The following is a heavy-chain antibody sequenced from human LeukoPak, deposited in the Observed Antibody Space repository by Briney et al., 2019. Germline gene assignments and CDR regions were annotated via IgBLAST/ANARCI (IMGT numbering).Heavy chain of an antibody. CDR1: GGSISSSNW. V-gene: IGHV4-4*02. D-gene: IGHD6-19*01. CDR2: IYHSGST. Sequence: SETLSLTCAVSGGSISSSNWWSWVRQPPGKGLEWIGQIYHSGSTNYNPSLKSRVTISVDTSENQFSLKLSSVTAADTAVYYCARAIAVAGTPFDYWGQGTLVTVSS. CDR3: ARAIAVAGTPFDY. J-gene: IGHJ4*02.